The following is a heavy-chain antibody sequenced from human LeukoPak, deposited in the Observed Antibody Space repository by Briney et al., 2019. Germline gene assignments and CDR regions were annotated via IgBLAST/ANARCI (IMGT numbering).Heavy chain of an antibody. CDR1: GYTFTSYA. CDR2: INAGNGNT. CDR3: ARAPPTLVITDLDYFDY. V-gene: IGHV1-3*01. D-gene: IGHD3-22*01. Sequence: ASVKVSCKASGYTFTSYAMHWVRQAPGQRLEWMGWINAGNGNTKYSQEFQGRVTITRDTSASTAYMELSSLRSEDTAVYYCARAPPTLVITDLDYFDYWGQGTLVTVSS. J-gene: IGHJ4*02.